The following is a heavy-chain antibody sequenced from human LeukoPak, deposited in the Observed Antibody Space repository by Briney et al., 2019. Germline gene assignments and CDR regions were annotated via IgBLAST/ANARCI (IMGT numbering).Heavy chain of an antibody. CDR3: ARAAALTEIWFDP. Sequence: SETLSLTCTVSGGSISSYYWSWIRQPPGKGLEWIGYIYYSGSTNYNPSLKSRVTISVDTSKNQFSLKLSSVTAADTAVYYCARAAALTEIWFDPWGQGTLVTVSS. J-gene: IGHJ5*02. V-gene: IGHV4-59*01. CDR2: IYYSGST. CDR1: GGSISSYY. D-gene: IGHD3-16*01.